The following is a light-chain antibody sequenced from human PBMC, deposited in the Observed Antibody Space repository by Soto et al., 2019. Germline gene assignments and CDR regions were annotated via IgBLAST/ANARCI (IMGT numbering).Light chain of an antibody. CDR1: QGIRND. CDR2: AAS. V-gene: IGKV1-6*01. J-gene: IGKJ1*01. CDR3: LQDYNYPWT. Sequence: AIQMTQSPSSLSASVGDRVTITCRASQGIRNDLGWYQQKPGKAPKLLIYAASSFQSGVPSRFSGSGSGTGFTLTILSLQPEDFATYYCLQDYNYPWTFGQGTKVEIK.